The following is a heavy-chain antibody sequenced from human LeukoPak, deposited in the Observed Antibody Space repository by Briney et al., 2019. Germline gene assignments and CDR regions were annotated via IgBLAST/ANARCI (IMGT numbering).Heavy chain of an antibody. CDR2: IYTSGST. Sequence: SETLSLTCTVSGGSISSGSYYWSWIRQPAGKGLEWIGRIYTSGSTNYNPSLKSRVTTSVDTSKNQFSLKLSSVTAADTAVYYCARDRGSSPYYYYYMDVWGKGTTVTVSS. CDR3: ARDRGSSPYYYYYMDV. CDR1: GGSISSGSYY. V-gene: IGHV4-61*02. D-gene: IGHD6-6*01. J-gene: IGHJ6*03.